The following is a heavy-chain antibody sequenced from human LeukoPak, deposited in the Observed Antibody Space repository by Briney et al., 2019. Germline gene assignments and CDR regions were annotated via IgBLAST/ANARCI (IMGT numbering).Heavy chain of an antibody. CDR3: AITTYYYDSSGYYPFDY. J-gene: IGHJ4*02. CDR1: GGTFSSYA. Sequence: SVKVSCKASGGTFSSYAISWVRHGLGEGLEWMGRIIPIFGTANYAQKFQGRVTITADESTSTAYMELSSLRSEDTAVYYCAITTYYYDSSGYYPFDYWGQGTLVTVSS. V-gene: IGHV1-69*13. CDR2: IIPIFGTA. D-gene: IGHD3-22*01.